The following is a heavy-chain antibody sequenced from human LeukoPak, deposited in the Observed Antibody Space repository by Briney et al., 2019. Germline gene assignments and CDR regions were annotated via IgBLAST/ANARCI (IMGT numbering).Heavy chain of an antibody. CDR3: AKDWKFYYISGSFFPDN. V-gene: IGHV3-30-3*01. CDR1: GFAFSSYA. D-gene: IGHD3-10*01. J-gene: IGHJ4*02. CDR2: ISHDGSKK. Sequence: GRSLRLSCAASGFAFSSYAVHWVRQAPGKGLECVAVISHDGSKKYYADFVKGRFTISRDNSKNTLYLHMNSLIPEDTAVYFCAKDWKFYYISGSFFPDNWGQGTLVTVSS.